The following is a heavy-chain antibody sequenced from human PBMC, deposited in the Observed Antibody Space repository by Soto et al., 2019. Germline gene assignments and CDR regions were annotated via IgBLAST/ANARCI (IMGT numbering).Heavy chain of an antibody. CDR1: GFAFSGSS. CDR2: IRSKSNNYAI. V-gene: IGHV3-73*01. Sequence: GGSLRLSCAVSGFAFSGSSVHWVRQASGRGLEWVGRIRSKSNNYAIAYVASVKGRFTISRDDSKNTAYLQMDSLKTEDPAVYYCTRYPDTGGYQFDYWGQGTLVTGSS. J-gene: IGHJ4*02. CDR3: TRYPDTGGYQFDY. D-gene: IGHD3-22*01.